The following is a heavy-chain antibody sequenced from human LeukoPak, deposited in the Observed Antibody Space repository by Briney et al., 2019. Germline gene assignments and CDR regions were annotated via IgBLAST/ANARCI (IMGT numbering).Heavy chain of an antibody. CDR2: IKSKTDGGTA. V-gene: IGHV3-15*01. J-gene: IGHJ4*02. CDR3: TTMPLDYDILTGYYTTSFDY. Sequence: GGSLRLSCAASGFTFSYAWMSWVRQAPGKGLGWVGRIKSKTDGGTADYAAPVKGRFTISRDDSENTLYLQMNSLKTEDTAVYYCTTMPLDYDILTGYYTTSFDYWGQGTLVTVSS. D-gene: IGHD3-9*01. CDR1: GFTFSYAW.